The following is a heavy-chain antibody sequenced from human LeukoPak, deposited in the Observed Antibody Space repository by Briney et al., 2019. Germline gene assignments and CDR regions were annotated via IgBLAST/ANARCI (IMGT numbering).Heavy chain of an antibody. CDR2: INHSGST. D-gene: IGHD5-24*01. V-gene: IGHV4-39*07. CDR3: ARGPTRRDGYKKRLDY. J-gene: IGHJ4*02. CDR1: GGSISSTIYY. Sequence: PSETLSLTCTVSGGSISSTIYYWGWIRQPPGKGLEWIGEINHSGSTNYNPSLKSRVTISVDTSKNQFSLKLSSVTAADTAVYYCARGPTRRDGYKKRLDYWGQGTLVTVSS.